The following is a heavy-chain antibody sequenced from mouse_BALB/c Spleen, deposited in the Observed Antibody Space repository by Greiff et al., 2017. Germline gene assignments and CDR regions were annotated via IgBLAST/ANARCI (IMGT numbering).Heavy chain of an antibody. V-gene: IGHV1-4*01. J-gene: IGHJ4*01. CDR1: GYTFTSYT. CDR3: ARGDDYDYYYAMDY. Sequence: VKLVESGAELARPGASVKMSCKASGYTFTSYTMHWVKQRPGQGLEWIGYINPSSGYTNYNQKFKDKATLTADKSSSTAYMQLSSLTSEDSAVYYCARGDDYDYYYAMDYWGQGTSVTVSS. CDR2: INPSSGYT. D-gene: IGHD2-4*01.